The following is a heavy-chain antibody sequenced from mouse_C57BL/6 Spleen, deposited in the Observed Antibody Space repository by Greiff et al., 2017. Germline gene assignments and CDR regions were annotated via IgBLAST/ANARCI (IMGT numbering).Heavy chain of an antibody. D-gene: IGHD2-3*01. J-gene: IGHJ3*01. V-gene: IGHV5-17*01. CDR2: ISSGSSTI. CDR1: GFTFSDYG. CDR3: ASRYEGYSSWFAY. Sequence: EVQLQESGGGLVKPGGSLKLSCAASGFTFSDYGMHWVRQAPEKGLDWVAYISSGSSTIYYADTVKGRFTISRDNAKNTLFLQMTSLRSEDTAMYYCASRYEGYSSWFAYWGQGTLVTVSA.